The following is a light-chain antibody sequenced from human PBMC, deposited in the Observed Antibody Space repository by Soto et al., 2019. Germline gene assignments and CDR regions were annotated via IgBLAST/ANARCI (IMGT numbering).Light chain of an antibody. V-gene: IGKV3-15*01. CDR2: GAS. Sequence: EIGMTQSQVTLSVSPGERATLYCRASQSVSSNLAWYQQKPGQAPRLLMYGASTRFTGIPSRFSGSGSGTEFTLTISSLQSEDFAVYYCQQYNDWPPYTFGQGTKLEIK. CDR3: QQYNDWPPYT. J-gene: IGKJ2*01. CDR1: QSVSSN.